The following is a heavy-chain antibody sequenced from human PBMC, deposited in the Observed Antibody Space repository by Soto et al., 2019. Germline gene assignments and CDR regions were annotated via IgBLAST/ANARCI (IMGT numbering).Heavy chain of an antibody. CDR1: GGSFSGYY. D-gene: IGHD6-13*01. CDR2: INQSGST. Sequence: PSETLSLTCAVSGGSFSGYYWSWIRQPPGKGLEWIGEINQSGSTNYNPFLKSRVTISVDTSKNQFSLKLSSVTAADTAVYYCARTYSSSWSPFDLWGRGTLVTVSS. J-gene: IGHJ2*01. V-gene: IGHV4-34*01. CDR3: ARTYSSSWSPFDL.